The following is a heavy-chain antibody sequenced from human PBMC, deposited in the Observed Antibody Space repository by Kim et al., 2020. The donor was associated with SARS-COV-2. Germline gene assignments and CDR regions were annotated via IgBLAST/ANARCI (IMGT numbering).Heavy chain of an antibody. J-gene: IGHJ4*02. CDR3: ARDRMITFGGVIAHMYYFDY. Sequence: GGSLRLSCAASGFTFRSFDMHWVRQAPGKGLEWVALIWYDGSNKYYADSVKGRFTISRDNSKNTLYLQMNSLRAEDTAVYYCARDRMITFGGVIAHMYYFDYWGQGPLVTVSS. CDR1: GFTFRSFD. CDR2: IWYDGSNK. V-gene: IGHV3-33*01. D-gene: IGHD3-16*02.